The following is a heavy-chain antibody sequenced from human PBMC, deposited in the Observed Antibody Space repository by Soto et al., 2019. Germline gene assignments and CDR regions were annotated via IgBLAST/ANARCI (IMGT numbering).Heavy chain of an antibody. CDR1: YGSVSSNSYS. D-gene: IGHD2-2*03. CDR3: ARLNGYCVSTNCHGYYGMEV. CDR2: IYSSENT. Sequence: TLSLTCTFSYGSVSSNSYSLGLIHQSPLKVLYWIGTIYSSENTYYNPSLLSRVTISVDTSKNEFSLRLSSVTAADTAVYYCARLNGYCVSTNCHGYYGMEVWGQGTTVTVSS. J-gene: IGHJ6*02. V-gene: IGHV4-39*01.